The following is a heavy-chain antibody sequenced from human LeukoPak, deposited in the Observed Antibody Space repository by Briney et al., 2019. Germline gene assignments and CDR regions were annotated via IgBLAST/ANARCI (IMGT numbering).Heavy chain of an antibody. CDR3: ARGGPFMMGDV. D-gene: IGHD3-16*01. CDR1: GGSISSYY. J-gene: IGHJ4*02. CDR2: IYYSGST. Sequence: SETLSLTCTVSGGSISSYYWSWLRQPPGKGLEGVGYIYYSGSTNYNASLKSRVTISVDTSKNQFSLKLSSVTAADTAVYYCARGGPFMMGDVWGQGTLVTVSS. V-gene: IGHV4-59*01.